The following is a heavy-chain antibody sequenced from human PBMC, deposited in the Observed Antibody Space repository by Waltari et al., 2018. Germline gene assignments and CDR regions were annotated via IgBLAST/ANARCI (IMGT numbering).Heavy chain of an antibody. J-gene: IGHJ4*02. D-gene: IGHD2-15*01. CDR3: ATIGYCSGGSCYSHYFDY. Sequence: QVQLVQSGAEVKKPGASVKVSCKASGYTFTSYDITWVRQATGQGLEWMGWMNPNSGNTGYAQKFQGRVTMTRNTSISTAYMELSSLRSEDTAVYYCATIGYCSGGSCYSHYFDYWGQGTLVTVSS. V-gene: IGHV1-8*01. CDR1: GYTFTSYD. CDR2: MNPNSGNT.